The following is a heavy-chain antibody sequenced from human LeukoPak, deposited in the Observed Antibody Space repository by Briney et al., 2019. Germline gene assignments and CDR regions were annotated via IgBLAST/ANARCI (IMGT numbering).Heavy chain of an antibody. V-gene: IGHV4-59*01. D-gene: IGHD2-2*01. CDR3: AREHCSSTSCYDVDY. CDR2: IHYSGAT. CDR1: GGSISTYY. J-gene: IGHJ4*02. Sequence: PSETLSLTCTVSGGSISTYYWSWIRQPPGKGLEWIGYIHYSGATSYNPSLNSRVTVSVDTSKNQLSLKLNSVTAADTAVYYCAREHCSSTSCYDVDYWGQGTLVTVSS.